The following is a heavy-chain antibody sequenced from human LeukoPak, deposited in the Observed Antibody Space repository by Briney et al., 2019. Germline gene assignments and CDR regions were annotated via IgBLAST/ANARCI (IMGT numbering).Heavy chain of an antibody. CDR2: IKQDGSEK. CDR1: GFTFSSYW. Sequence: PGGSLRLSCAASGFTFSSYWMSWVRQAPGKGLEWVANIKQDGSEKYYVDSVKGRFTISRDNAKNSLYLQMNSLRAEDTAVYYCARAAHYDFWVGPQANNYYYYYGMDVWGQGTTVTVSS. V-gene: IGHV3-7*01. CDR3: ARAAHYDFWVGPQANNYYYYYGMDV. D-gene: IGHD3-3*01. J-gene: IGHJ6*02.